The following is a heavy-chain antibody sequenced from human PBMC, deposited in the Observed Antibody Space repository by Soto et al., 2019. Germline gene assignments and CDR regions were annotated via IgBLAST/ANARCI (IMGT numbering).Heavy chain of an antibody. CDR2: IYYSGST. D-gene: IGHD1-20*01. CDR1: GGSISSGDYY. J-gene: IGHJ4*02. Sequence: TSETLSLTCTVSGGSISSGDYYWSWIRQPPGKGLEWIGYIYYSGSTYYNPSLKSRVTISVDTSKNQFSLKLSSVTAADTAVYYCASFNWNRIYFDYWGQGTLVTVSS. V-gene: IGHV4-30-4*01. CDR3: ASFNWNRIYFDY.